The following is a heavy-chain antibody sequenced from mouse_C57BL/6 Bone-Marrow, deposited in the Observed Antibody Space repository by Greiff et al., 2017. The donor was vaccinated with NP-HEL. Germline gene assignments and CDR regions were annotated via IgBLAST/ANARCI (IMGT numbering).Heavy chain of an antibody. D-gene: IGHD2-5*01. J-gene: IGHJ1*03. CDR1: GYAFSSYW. CDR3: ARPYYSNYHWYFDV. Sequence: QVQLQQSGAELVKPGASVKISCKASGYAFSSYWMNWVKQRPGKGLEWIGQIYPGDGDTNYNGKFKGKATLTADKSSSTAYMQLSSLTSEDSAVYFCARPYYSNYHWYFDVWGTGTTVTVSS. CDR2: IYPGDGDT. V-gene: IGHV1-80*01.